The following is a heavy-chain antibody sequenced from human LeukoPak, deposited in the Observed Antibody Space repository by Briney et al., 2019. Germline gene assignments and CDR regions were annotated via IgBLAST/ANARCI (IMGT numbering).Heavy chain of an antibody. J-gene: IGHJ3*02. CDR3: ARGRANYYDILTGYPNLNDAFDI. Sequence: ASVKVSCKASGGTFSSYAISWVRQAPGQGLEWMGGIIPIFGTANYAQKFQGRVTITADKSTSTAYMELSSLRSEDTAVYYCARGRANYYDILTGYPNLNDAFDIWGQGTMVTVSS. CDR2: IIPIFGTA. CDR1: GGTFSSYA. V-gene: IGHV1-69*06. D-gene: IGHD3-9*01.